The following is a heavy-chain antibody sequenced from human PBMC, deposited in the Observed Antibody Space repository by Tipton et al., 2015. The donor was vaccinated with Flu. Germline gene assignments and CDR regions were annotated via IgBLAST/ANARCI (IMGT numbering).Heavy chain of an antibody. CDR1: GDSVSYYY. Sequence: TLSLTCTVSGDSVSYYYWNWIRQPPGKGLEWIGFSYYSGSTAYNPSLRSRVTISVDTSRNQFSLKLSSVTATDTAVYYCAKEPPGYWGQGTLVTVSS. CDR2: SYYSGST. CDR3: AKEPPGY. V-gene: IGHV4-59*02. J-gene: IGHJ4*02.